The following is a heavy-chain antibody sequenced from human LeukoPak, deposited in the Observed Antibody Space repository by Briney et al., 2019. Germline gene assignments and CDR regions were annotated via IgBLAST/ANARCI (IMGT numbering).Heavy chain of an antibody. CDR3: ARAPGYCSSTSCLKRAFDI. D-gene: IGHD2-2*01. Sequence: GGSLRLSCAASGFTFSSYSMNWVRQAPGRGLEWVSSISSSSSYIYYADSVKGRFTISRDNAKNSLYLQMNSLRAEDTAVYYCARAPGYCSSTSCLKRAFDIWGQGTMVTVSS. J-gene: IGHJ3*02. V-gene: IGHV3-21*01. CDR2: ISSSSSYI. CDR1: GFTFSSYS.